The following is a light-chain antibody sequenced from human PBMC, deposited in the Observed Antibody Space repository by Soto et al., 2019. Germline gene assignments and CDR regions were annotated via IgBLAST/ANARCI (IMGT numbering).Light chain of an antibody. CDR3: SSYTSSSALV. CDR2: EVS. J-gene: IGLJ1*01. V-gene: IGLV2-14*01. CDR1: SSDIGLYNF. Sequence: QSALTQPASVSGSPGQSITISCTGTSSDIGLYNFVSWYQLHPGTAPKLMIYEVSNRPSGVSNRFSGSKSGNTASLTISGLQAEDEAAYYCSSYTSSSALVFGAGTKVTVL.